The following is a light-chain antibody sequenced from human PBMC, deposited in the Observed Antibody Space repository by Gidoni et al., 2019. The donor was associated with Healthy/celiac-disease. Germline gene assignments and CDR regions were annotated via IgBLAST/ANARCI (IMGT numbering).Light chain of an antibody. CDR3: QQYASSRT. J-gene: IGKJ1*01. CDR2: GPS. Sequence: EIVLTQSPGTLSLSPGERATLSCRASQSVSSNYLAWYQQTPGQAPRLLIYGPSSRATGIPDRFSGSGSGTDFTLTISRLEPEDFAVYYCQQYASSRTFGQGTKVEIK. V-gene: IGKV3-20*01. CDR1: QSVSSNY.